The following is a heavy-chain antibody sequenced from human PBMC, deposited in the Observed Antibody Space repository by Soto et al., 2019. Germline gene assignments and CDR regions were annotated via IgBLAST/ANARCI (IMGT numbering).Heavy chain of an antibody. J-gene: IGHJ4*02. Sequence: LRLSCAASGFTFSSYGMHWVRQAPGKGLEWVAVISYDGSNKYYADSVKGRFTISRDNSKNTLYLQMNSLRAEDTAVYYCAKRPGPDSSGYPDYWGQGTLVTVSS. CDR2: ISYDGSNK. CDR1: GFTFSSYG. D-gene: IGHD3-22*01. V-gene: IGHV3-30*18. CDR3: AKRPGPDSSGYPDY.